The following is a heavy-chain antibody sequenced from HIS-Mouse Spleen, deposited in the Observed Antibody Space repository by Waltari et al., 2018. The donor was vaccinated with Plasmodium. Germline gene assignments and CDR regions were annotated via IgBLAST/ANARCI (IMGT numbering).Heavy chain of an antibody. CDR2: IKQDGSEK. CDR1: GFTFSSYW. V-gene: IGHV3-7*01. CDR3: ARGYSYGYGLAFDI. Sequence: EVQLVESGGGLVQPGGSLRLSCAASGFTFSSYWMSWVRQAPGKGLEWVANIKQDGSEKYNVDSGKGRFTISRDNDKNSLYLQMNSLRAEDTAVYYCARGYSYGYGLAFDIWGQGTMVTVSS. D-gene: IGHD5-18*01. J-gene: IGHJ3*02.